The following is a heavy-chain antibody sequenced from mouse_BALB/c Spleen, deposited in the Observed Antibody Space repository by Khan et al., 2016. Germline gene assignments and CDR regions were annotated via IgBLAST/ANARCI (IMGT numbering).Heavy chain of an antibody. CDR2: ISYSGTT. CDR1: GYSITSDYA. Sequence: EVKLLESGPGLVKPSQSLSLTCTVTGYSITSDYAWNWIRQFPGNKLEWMGYISYSGTTTYNPSPKSRISITRDTSKNQFFLQLNSVTTEDTDTYYCARWLDAMDYWGQGTSVTVSS. CDR3: ARWLDAMDY. V-gene: IGHV3-2*02. D-gene: IGHD2-2*01. J-gene: IGHJ4*01.